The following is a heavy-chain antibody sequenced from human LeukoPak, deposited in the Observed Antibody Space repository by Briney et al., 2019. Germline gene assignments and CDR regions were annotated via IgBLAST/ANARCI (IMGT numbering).Heavy chain of an antibody. V-gene: IGHV1-69*05. Sequence: ASVKVSCKASGGTFSSYAIGWVRQAPGQGLEWMGGIIPIFGTANYAQKFQGRVTITTDESTSTAYMELSSLRSEDTAVYYCARGPAGIGGSYPFDYWGQGTLVTVSS. CDR2: IIPIFGTA. CDR1: GGTFSSYA. J-gene: IGHJ4*02. CDR3: ARGPAGIGGSYPFDY. D-gene: IGHD1-26*01.